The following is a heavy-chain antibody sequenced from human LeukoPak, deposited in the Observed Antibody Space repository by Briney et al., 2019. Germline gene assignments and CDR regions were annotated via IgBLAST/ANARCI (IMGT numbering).Heavy chain of an antibody. Sequence: GGSLRLSCAASGFTVSSNYMSWVRQAPGKGLEWVSVIYSGGSTYYADSVKGRFIISRDNSKNTVYLQMNSLRAEDTAVYYCARDGGSGRRHFDYWGQGTLVTVSS. D-gene: IGHD3-10*01. J-gene: IGHJ4*02. CDR3: ARDGGSGRRHFDY. V-gene: IGHV3-53*01. CDR2: IYSGGST. CDR1: GFTVSSNY.